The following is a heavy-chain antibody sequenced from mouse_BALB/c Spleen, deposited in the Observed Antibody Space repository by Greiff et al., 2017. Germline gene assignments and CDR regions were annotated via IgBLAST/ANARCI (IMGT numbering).Heavy chain of an antibody. CDR2: IDPENGNT. V-gene: IGHV14-1*02. D-gene: IGHD2-12*01. CDR3: ARSEEYDVTWFAY. Sequence: VQLQQSGAELVRPGASVKLSCKASGFNIKDYYMHWVKQRPEQGLEWIGWIDPENGNTIYDPKFQGKASITADTSSNTTYLQLSSLTSEDTAVYYYARSEEYDVTWFAYWGQGTLVTVSA. J-gene: IGHJ3*01. CDR1: GFNIKDYY.